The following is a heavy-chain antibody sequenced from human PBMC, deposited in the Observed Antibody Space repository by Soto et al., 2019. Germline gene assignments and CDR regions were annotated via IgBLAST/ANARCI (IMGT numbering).Heavy chain of an antibody. CDR3: ARSSRDDYGDDFDY. D-gene: IGHD4-17*01. J-gene: IGHJ4*02. CDR2: ISSSSSTI. CDR1: GFTFSSYS. V-gene: IGHV3-48*04. Sequence: GGSLRLSCAASGFTFSSYSMNWVRQAPGKGLEWVSYISSSSSTIYYADSVKGRFTISRDNAKNSLYLQMNSLRAEDTAVYYCARSSRDDYGDDFDYWGQGTLVTVSS.